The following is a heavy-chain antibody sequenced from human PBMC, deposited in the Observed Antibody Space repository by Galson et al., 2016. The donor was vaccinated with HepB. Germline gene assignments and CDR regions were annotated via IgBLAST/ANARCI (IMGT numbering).Heavy chain of an antibody. CDR2: IFSGGNNK. J-gene: IGHJ5*02. CDR3: VKSRQQLIIYYLNP. V-gene: IGHV3-33*08. Sequence: SLRLSCATSGFSFSGYGMHWVRQAPGKGLEWVATIFSGGNNKYYAESVKGRFTVSRDNSNNTLFLQMNSLSAEDTAIYYCVKSRQQLIIYYLNPWGQGTLVTVSS. D-gene: IGHD6-13*01. CDR1: GFSFSGYG.